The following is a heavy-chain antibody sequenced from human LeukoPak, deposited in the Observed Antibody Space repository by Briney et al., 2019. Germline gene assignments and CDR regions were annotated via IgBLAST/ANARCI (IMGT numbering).Heavy chain of an antibody. V-gene: IGHV4-59*01. CDR3: ARVTLTMVRGVTKGNWFDP. Sequence: SETLSLTCTVSDDSISDYYRGWIRQPPGKGLEWIGYIYYSGNTNYTPSLKSRVTISVDTSKNQFSLKLSSVTAADTAVYYCARVTLTMVRGVTKGNWFDPWGQGTLVTVSS. CDR1: DDSISDYY. D-gene: IGHD3-10*01. J-gene: IGHJ5*02. CDR2: IYYSGNT.